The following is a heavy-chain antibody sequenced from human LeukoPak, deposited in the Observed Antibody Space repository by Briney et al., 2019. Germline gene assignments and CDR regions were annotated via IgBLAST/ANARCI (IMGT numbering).Heavy chain of an antibody. J-gene: IGHJ4*02. CDR1: GGSFRRYY. V-gene: IGHV4-34*01. CDR3: ASIDGLAAAGTLGY. D-gene: IGHD6-13*01. CDR2: ITHSGST. Sequence: SETLSLTCAVYGGSFRRYYWSWIRQPPGKGLEWIGEITHSGSTNYNPSLKRPVPIPVDPANNRFSLKLGSLTAPDPALFYRASIDGLAAAGTLGYWGQGTLVTVSS.